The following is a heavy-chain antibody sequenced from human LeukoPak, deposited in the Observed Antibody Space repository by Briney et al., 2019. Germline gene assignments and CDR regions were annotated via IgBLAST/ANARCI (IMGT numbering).Heavy chain of an antibody. J-gene: IGHJ5*02. V-gene: IGHV3-53*01. CDR3: ARRRSSVPLDP. CDR2: IYSGGST. CDR1: GFTVSSNY. D-gene: IGHD3-10*01. Sequence: GGSLRLSCAASGFTVSSNYMSWVRQAPGKGLEWVSVIYSGGSTYYADSVKGRFTISRDNSKNTLYLQMNSLRAEDTAVYYCARRRSSVPLDPWGQGTLVTVSS.